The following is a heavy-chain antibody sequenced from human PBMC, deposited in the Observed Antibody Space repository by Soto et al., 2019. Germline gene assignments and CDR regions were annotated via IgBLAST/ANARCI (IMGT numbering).Heavy chain of an antibody. Sequence: QVQLVQSGAEVKKPGSSGKVSCKASGGTFSNYAINWVRQAPGQGLEWMGGIIPMFHSTNYAQRFQDRVTITADESTSTAYMELSGLRSEDTAVYFCARGLYGGYLWFDFWGQGTLVTVSS. CDR2: IIPMFHST. CDR1: GGTFSNYA. J-gene: IGHJ4*02. CDR3: ARGLYGGYLWFDF. V-gene: IGHV1-69*01. D-gene: IGHD5-12*01.